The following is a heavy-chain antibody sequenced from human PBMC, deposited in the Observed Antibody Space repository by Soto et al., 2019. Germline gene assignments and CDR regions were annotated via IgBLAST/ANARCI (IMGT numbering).Heavy chain of an antibody. CDR1: GFSLTNYW. J-gene: IGHJ5*02. D-gene: IGHD6-13*01. V-gene: IGHV5-10-1*01. CDR3: ARIESIARNWFDP. CDR2: IDPVDSYA. Sequence: GESLTISCKGSGFSLTNYWISWVRQMPGKGLEWMGNIDPVDSYANYSPSFQGHVTFSVDTSISTAYLQWSSLKASDTAMYFCARIESIARNWFDPWGQGTLVTVSS.